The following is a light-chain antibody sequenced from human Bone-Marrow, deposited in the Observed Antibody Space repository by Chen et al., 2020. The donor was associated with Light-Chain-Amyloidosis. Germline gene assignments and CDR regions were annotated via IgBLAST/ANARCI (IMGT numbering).Light chain of an antibody. CDR1: QSIVKW. CDR3: QQYHSYPFT. J-gene: IGKJ2*01. V-gene: IGKV1-5*01. Sequence: DIQMTQSPSTLSASVGDRVTITCRASQSIVKWLAWYQQKPGKAPKLVIYDASTLERGVPLRFSGSGSGTEFSLTITSLQPDDFATYYCQQYHSYPFTFGQGTKLEI. CDR2: DAS.